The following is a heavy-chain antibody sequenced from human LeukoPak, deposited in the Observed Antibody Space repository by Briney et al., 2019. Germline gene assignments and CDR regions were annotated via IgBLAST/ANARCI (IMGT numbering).Heavy chain of an antibody. V-gene: IGHV1-2*02. CDR2: INPNSGGT. J-gene: IGHJ3*02. CDR1: GYTFTSYG. CDR3: ARGRDSGSYRGAFDI. Sequence: ASVKVSCKASGYTFTSYGISWVRQAPGQGLEWMGWINPNSGGTNYAQKFQGRVTMTRDTSISTAYMELSRLRSDDTAVYYCARGRDSGSYRGAFDIWGQGTMVTVSS. D-gene: IGHD1-26*01.